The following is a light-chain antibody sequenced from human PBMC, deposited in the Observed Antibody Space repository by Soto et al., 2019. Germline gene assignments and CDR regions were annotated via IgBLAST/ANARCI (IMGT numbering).Light chain of an antibody. V-gene: IGKV1-39*01. CDR3: QQSYSAPYT. J-gene: IGKJ2*01. CDR2: AAS. CDR1: QSINTY. Sequence: DIQMTQSPSSLSASVGDRVTITCRASQSINTYLNWYQQKPGKAPNLLIYAASTLQSGVPSRFSGSGSGTDFTLTISSLQPEYFATYYCQQSYSAPYTFGQGTKLEIK.